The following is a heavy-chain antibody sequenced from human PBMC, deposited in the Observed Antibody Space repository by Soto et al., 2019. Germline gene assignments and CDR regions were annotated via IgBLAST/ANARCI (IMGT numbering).Heavy chain of an antibody. V-gene: IGHV3-33*01. J-gene: IGHJ6*02. D-gene: IGHD2-8*01. CDR1: GFTFSSYG. CDR2: IWYDGSNK. CDR3: ARVAKGSCNNGVCYEGHEGGMDV. Sequence: QVQLVESGGGVVQPGRSLRLSCAASGFTFSSYGMHWVRQAPGKGLEWVAVIWYDGSNKYYADSVKGRFTISRDNSKNTMYLQMNRLRAEDTAVYYCARVAKGSCNNGVCYEGHEGGMDVWGQGTTVTVS.